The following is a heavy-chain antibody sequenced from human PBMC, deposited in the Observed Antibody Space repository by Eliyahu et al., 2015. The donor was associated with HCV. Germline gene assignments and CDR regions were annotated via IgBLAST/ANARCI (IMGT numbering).Heavy chain of an antibody. Sequence: QVQLQESGPGLVKPSETLSLXCTVSGVSISSXYWGWIRXPPGKGLEWIGXISHTXDTYYYNPSLKSRVTISRDTSKNQFSLNLGSVTAADTAVYYCARDLTTTLPGVILGLFDPWGPGTLVTVSS. CDR1: GVSISSXY. CDR2: ISHTXDTY. V-gene: IGHV4-59*01. J-gene: IGHJ5*02. D-gene: IGHD3-10*01. CDR3: ARDLTTTLPGVILGLFDP.